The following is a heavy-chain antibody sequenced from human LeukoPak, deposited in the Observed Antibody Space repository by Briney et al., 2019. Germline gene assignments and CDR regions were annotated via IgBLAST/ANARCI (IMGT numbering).Heavy chain of an antibody. CDR3: AKQYSSDWNGLAEYFQH. Sequence: PGGSLRLSCAASGFTFNKHGMHWVRQAPGKGPEWFSFIRNDGNDKYYADSVKGRFTISRDNSKNTLYLQMNSLRAEDTAVYYCAKQYSSDWNGLAEYFQHWGQGTLLTVSS. J-gene: IGHJ1*01. D-gene: IGHD6-19*01. CDR1: GFTFNKHG. V-gene: IGHV3-30*02. CDR2: IRNDGNDK.